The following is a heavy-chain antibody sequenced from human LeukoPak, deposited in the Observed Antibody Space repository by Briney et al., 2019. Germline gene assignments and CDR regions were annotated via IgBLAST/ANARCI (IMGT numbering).Heavy chain of an antibody. CDR2: IYHSGST. V-gene: IGHV4-30-2*01. D-gene: IGHD3-3*01. Sequence: SETLSLTCTVSGGSISSGGYYWSWIRQPPGKGLEWIGYIYHSGSTYYNPSLKSRVTISVDRSKNQFSLKLSSVTAADTAVYYCARATAPITIFGVVIDPVDAFDIWGQGTMVTVSS. CDR3: ARATAPITIFGVVIDPVDAFDI. J-gene: IGHJ3*02. CDR1: GGSISSGGYY.